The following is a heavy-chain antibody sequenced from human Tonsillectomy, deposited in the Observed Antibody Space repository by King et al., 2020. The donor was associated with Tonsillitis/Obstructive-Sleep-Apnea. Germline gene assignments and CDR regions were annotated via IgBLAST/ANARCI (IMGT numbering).Heavy chain of an antibody. CDR2: ISSSSSYT. V-gene: IGHV3-11*05. CDR1: GFTFSDYY. Sequence: QLVQSGGGLVKPGGSLRLSCAASGFTFSDYYMSWIRQAPGKGLEWVSYISSSSSYTNYAYSVKGRFTISRDNAKNSLYLQMNSLRAEDTAVYYCARALEWLLYFDDWGQGTLVTVSS. D-gene: IGHD3-3*01. J-gene: IGHJ4*02. CDR3: ARALEWLLYFDD.